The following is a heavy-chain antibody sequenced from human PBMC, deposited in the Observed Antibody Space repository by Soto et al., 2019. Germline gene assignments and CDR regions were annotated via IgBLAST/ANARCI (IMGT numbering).Heavy chain of an antibody. CDR2: NIPIFGTA. Sequence: QVQLVQSGAEVKKPGSSVNVSCKASGGTFSSYAISWVRQAPGQGLEWMGGNIPIFGTANYAQEFQGRVTITADESTSTAYMELSSLRSEDTAVYYCARDNKPGNYYYYGMDVWGQGTTVTVSS. V-gene: IGHV1-69*01. CDR1: GGTFSSYA. J-gene: IGHJ6*02. CDR3: ARDNKPGNYYYYGMDV.